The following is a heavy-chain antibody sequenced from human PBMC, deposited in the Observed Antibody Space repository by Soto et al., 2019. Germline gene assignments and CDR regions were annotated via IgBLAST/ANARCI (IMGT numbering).Heavy chain of an antibody. CDR3: ARSELGLATLKSLDF. D-gene: IGHD3-16*01. Sequence: SENLSLTCTVSGDSISSSSFYLAWIRQPPGKGLEWVGSIFYSGNTYYNPYLKSRVTISVDTSKNQFALKLTSVTAADTAIDYCARSELGLATLKSLDFWGQGSLVTVS. CDR1: GDSISSSSFY. J-gene: IGHJ4*02. CDR2: IFYSGNT. V-gene: IGHV4-39*01.